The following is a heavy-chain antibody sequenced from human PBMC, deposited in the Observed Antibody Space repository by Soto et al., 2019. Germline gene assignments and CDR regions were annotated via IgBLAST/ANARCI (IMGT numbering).Heavy chain of an antibody. V-gene: IGHV1-24*01. Sequence: QVQLVQSGAEVKKPGASVKVSCKVSGYTLTELSMHWVRQAPGKGLDWMGGFDPEDGETIYAQKFQGRGTMTEDTSTDTAYMELSSLRSEDTAVYYCATALIKYSSSWYLYYYGMDVWGQGTTVTVSS. J-gene: IGHJ6*02. D-gene: IGHD6-13*01. CDR3: ATALIKYSSSWYLYYYGMDV. CDR1: GYTLTELS. CDR2: FDPEDGET.